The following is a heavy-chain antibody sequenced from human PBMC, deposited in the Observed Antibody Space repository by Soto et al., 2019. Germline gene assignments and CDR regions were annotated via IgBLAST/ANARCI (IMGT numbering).Heavy chain of an antibody. Sequence: SEKISCKASGGTFSSYAISWVRQAPGQGLEWMGGIIPIFGTENYAQKFYGRVTITADKSTSTAYMELSSLRSEDTAVYYCAIVLRFLEWLLSPFDYWGQGALVTVSS. V-gene: IGHV1-69*06. D-gene: IGHD3-3*01. J-gene: IGHJ4*02. CDR1: GGTFSSYA. CDR3: AIVLRFLEWLLSPFDY. CDR2: IIPIFGTE.